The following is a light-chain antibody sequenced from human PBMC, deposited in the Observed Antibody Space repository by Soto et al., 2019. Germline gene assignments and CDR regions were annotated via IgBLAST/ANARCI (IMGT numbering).Light chain of an antibody. CDR2: NTN. CDR3: SSYTRSTTLVV. CDR1: SSNIGSNA. J-gene: IGLJ2*01. Sequence: QSVLTQPPSASGTPGQRVTISCSGSSSNIGSNAVNWYQQLPGTAPKLLIYNTNQRPSGAPDRFSGSKSGTSASLAISGLQSEDEADYYCSSYTRSTTLVVFGGGTKLTVL. V-gene: IGLV1-44*01.